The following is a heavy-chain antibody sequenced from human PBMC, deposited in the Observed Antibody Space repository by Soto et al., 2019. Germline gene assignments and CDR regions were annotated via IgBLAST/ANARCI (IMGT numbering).Heavy chain of an antibody. CDR2: ISYSGST. D-gene: IGHD4-4*01. CDR3: ARDAVTKRDFYYYGMDV. Sequence: QVQLQESGPGLVKPSQTLSLTCTVSGGSIRNSGYYWSWIRQHPGKGLEWIGYISYSGSTDNAPSLKSRVTMSVDTSKNQFSLKLSSVTAADTAVYYCARDAVTKRDFYYYGMDVWGRGTTVTVSS. J-gene: IGHJ6*02. CDR1: GGSIRNSGYY. V-gene: IGHV4-31*03.